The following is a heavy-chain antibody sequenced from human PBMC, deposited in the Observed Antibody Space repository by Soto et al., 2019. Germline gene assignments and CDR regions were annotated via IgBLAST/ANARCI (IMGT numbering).Heavy chain of an antibody. CDR2: IIPIFGTA. D-gene: IGHD1-20*01. V-gene: IGHV1-69*13. J-gene: IGHJ6*02. Sequence: SVKVSCKASGGTFSSYAISWVRQAPGQGLEWMGGIIPIFGTANYAQKFQGRVTITADESTSTAYMELSSLRSEDTAVYYCARKEYNWNPRYYYGMDVWGQGTTVTVSS. CDR1: GGTFSSYA. CDR3: ARKEYNWNPRYYYGMDV.